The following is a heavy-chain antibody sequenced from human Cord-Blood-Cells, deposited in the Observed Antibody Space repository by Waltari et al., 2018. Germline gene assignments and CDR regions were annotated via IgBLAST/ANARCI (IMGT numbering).Heavy chain of an antibody. CDR1: GRSLSSSTYY. CDR2: IYYSGST. V-gene: IGHV4-39*01. CDR3: ARFSGSFDY. D-gene: IGHD1-26*01. J-gene: IGHJ4*02. Sequence: QLQLPESGPGLVKPSETLSLPCPVSGRSLSSSTYYWGWIRQPPGKGLEWIGSIYYSGSTYYNPSLKSRVTISVDTSKNQFSLKLSSVTAADTAVYYCARFSGSFDYWGQGTLVTISS.